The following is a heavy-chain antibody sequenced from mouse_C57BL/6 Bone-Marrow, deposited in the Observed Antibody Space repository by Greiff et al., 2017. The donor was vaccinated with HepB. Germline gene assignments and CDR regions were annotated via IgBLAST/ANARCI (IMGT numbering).Heavy chain of an antibody. CDR2: IWSDGST. Sequence: QVQLQQSGPGLVAPSQSLSITCTVSGFSLTSYGGHSVRQPPGKGLEWLVVIWSDGSTTYNSALKSRLSISKDNSKSQVFLKMNSLQTDDTAMYYCAKAGVYYAMDYWGQGTSVTVSS. CDR3: AKAGVYYAMDY. CDR1: GFSLTSYG. V-gene: IGHV2-6*03. J-gene: IGHJ4*01.